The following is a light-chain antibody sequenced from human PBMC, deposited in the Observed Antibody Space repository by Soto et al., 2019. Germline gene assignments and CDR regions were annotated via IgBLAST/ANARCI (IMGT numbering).Light chain of an antibody. CDR3: CSYAGSSTYV. CDR1: SSVVGSYNL. V-gene: IGLV2-23*01. CDR2: EGS. J-gene: IGLJ1*01. Sequence: QSVLTQPASVSGSPGQSITISCTGTSSVVGSYNLVSWYQQHPGKAPKLMIYEGSKRPSGVSNRFSGSKSGNTASLTISGLQAEDEADYYCCSYAGSSTYVFGTGTKV.